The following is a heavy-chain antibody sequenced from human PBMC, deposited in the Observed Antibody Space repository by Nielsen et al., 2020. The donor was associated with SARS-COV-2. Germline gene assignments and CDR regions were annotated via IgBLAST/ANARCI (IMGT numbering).Heavy chain of an antibody. J-gene: IGHJ4*02. CDR2: INPSGGST. CDR1: GYTFTSYY. D-gene: IGHD4-11*01. V-gene: IGHV1-46*01. CDR3: ARDKDYTFDY. Sequence: ASVKVSCKASGYTFTSYYMHWVRQAPGQGLEWMGIINPSGGSTSYAQKLQGRVTMTTDTSTSTAYMEVRSLRSDDTAVYYCARDKDYTFDYWGQGTLVTVSS.